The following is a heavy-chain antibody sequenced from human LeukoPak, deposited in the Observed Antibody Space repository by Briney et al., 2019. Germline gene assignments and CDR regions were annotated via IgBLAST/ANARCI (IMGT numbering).Heavy chain of an antibody. J-gene: IGHJ4*02. CDR1: GFTFSSYA. D-gene: IGHD3-9*01. CDR3: AYYDILTGYPGY. Sequence: GGSLRLSCAASGFTFSSYAMHWVRQAPGKGLEWVAVISYDGSNKYYADSVKGRFTISGDNSKNTLYLQMNSLRAEDTAVYYCAYYDILTGYPGYWGQGTLVTVSS. V-gene: IGHV3-30-3*01. CDR2: ISYDGSNK.